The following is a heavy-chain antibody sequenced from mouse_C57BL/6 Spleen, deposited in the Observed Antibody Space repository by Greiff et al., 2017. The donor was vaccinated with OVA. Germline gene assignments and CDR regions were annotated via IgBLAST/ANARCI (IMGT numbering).Heavy chain of an antibody. J-gene: IGHJ2*01. V-gene: IGHV1-69*01. Sequence: VKLQQPGAELVMPGASVKLSCKASGYTFTSYWMHWVKQRPGQGLEWIGEIDPSDSYTNYNQKFKGKSTLTVDKSSSTAYMQLSSLTSEDSAVYYCARGGSWGYWGQGTTLTVSS. D-gene: IGHD3-1*01. CDR2: IDPSDSYT. CDR1: GYTFTSYW. CDR3: ARGGSWGY.